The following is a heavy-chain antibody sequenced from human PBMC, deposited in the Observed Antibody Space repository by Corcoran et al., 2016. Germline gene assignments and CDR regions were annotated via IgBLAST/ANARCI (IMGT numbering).Heavy chain of an antibody. Sequence: QVQLQESGPGLVKPSETLSLTCTVSGGSISSYNWGWIRQPPGKGLEWIGYISNSGSTNYNPSLKSRVTISLDTSKNQFSLKLSSVTAADTAIYYCAAYNYGSMFDYWGQGTLVIVSS. J-gene: IGHJ4*02. V-gene: IGHV4-59*01. D-gene: IGHD5-18*01. CDR2: ISNSGST. CDR3: AAYNYGSMFDY. CDR1: GGSISSYN.